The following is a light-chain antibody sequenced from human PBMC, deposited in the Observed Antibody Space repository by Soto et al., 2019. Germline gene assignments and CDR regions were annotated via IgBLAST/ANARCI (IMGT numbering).Light chain of an antibody. CDR2: STN. J-gene: IGLJ3*02. Sequence: QTVVTQEPSFSVSPGGTVTLTCGLSSGSASTSHYPSWYQQTPGQAPRTLIYSTNVRSSGVPDRFSGSILGNKAALTITGAQADDEADYYCVLYMGSGTWVFGGGTKVTVL. CDR3: VLYMGSGTWV. CDR1: SGSASTSHY. V-gene: IGLV8-61*01.